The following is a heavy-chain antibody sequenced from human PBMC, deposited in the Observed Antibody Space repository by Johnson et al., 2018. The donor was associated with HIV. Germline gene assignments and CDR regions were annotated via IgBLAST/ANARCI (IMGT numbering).Heavy chain of an antibody. V-gene: IGHV3-20*04. J-gene: IGHJ3*02. CDR1: GFTFDDYG. CDR3: ARDRTDSGWFAYDAFDI. Sequence: VQLVESGGGVVRPGGSLRLSCAASGFTFDDYGMSWVRQVPGKGLEWVSGINWNGGNIGYADSVKGRVSISRDNAKKSLYLQMNSLRPEDTAVYYCARDRTDSGWFAYDAFDIWGQGTMVIVSS. D-gene: IGHD6-19*01. CDR2: INWNGGNI.